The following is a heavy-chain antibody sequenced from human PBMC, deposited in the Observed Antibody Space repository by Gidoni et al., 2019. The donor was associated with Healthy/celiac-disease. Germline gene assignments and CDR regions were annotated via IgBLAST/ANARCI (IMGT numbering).Heavy chain of an antibody. CDR2: IWYDGSNK. V-gene: IGHV3-33*01. J-gene: IGHJ4*02. CDR1: GFTFSSYG. CDR3: ARDSLGYSSGGYGYFDY. D-gene: IGHD6-19*01. Sequence: QVQLVESGGGVVQPGRSLRLSCAASGFTFSSYGMHWVRQAPGKGLEWVAVIWYDGSNKYYADSVKGRFTISRDNSKNTLYLQMNSLRAEDTAVYYCARDSLGYSSGGYGYFDYWGQGTLVTVSS.